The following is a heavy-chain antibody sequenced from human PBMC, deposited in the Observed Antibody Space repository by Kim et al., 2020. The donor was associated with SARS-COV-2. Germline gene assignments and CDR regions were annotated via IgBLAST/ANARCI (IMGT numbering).Heavy chain of an antibody. Sequence: ASVKVSCKASGYTFTSYDINWVRQATGQGLEWMGWMNRNSGNTGYAQKFQGRVTMTRNTSISTAYMELSSLRSEDTAVYYCARGRSGWNYGGVDYWGQGTLVTVSS. D-gene: IGHD1-7*01. CDR2: MNRNSGNT. CDR3: ARGRSGWNYGGVDY. CDR1: GYTFTSYD. V-gene: IGHV1-8*01. J-gene: IGHJ4*02.